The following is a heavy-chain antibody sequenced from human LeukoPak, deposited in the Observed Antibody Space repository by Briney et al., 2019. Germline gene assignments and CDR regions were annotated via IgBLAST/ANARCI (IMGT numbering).Heavy chain of an antibody. CDR3: ARVGVGLKFDY. Sequence: SETLSLTCAVYGGSFSGYYWSWIRQPPGKGLEWIGEINHSGSTNYNPSLKSRVTISVDTSKNQFSLKLSSVTAADTAVYYCARVGVGLKFDYWGQGTLVTVSS. J-gene: IGHJ4*02. CDR2: INHSGST. V-gene: IGHV4-34*01. D-gene: IGHD1-26*01. CDR1: GGSFSGYY.